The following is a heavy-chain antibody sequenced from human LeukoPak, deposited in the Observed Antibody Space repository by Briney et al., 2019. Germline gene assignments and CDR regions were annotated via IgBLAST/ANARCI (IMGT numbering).Heavy chain of an antibody. CDR2: INHSGST. V-gene: IGHV4-34*01. CDR3: ASETIKGFAI. Sequence: SETLSLTCAVYGESFSGYYWSWIRQPPGKGLEWIGEINHSGSTNYNPSLKSRVTISVDTSKNQFSLKLSSVTAADTAVYYCASETIKGFAIWGQGTLVTVSS. J-gene: IGHJ4*02. D-gene: IGHD3-10*01. CDR1: GESFSGYY.